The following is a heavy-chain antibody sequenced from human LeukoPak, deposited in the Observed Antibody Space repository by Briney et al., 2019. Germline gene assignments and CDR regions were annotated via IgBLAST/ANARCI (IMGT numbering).Heavy chain of an antibody. CDR3: ARMTVRGIRHFDWLSPLDP. Sequence: GGSLRLSCAASGFTFDDYGMSWVRQAPGKGLEWVSGINWNGGSTGYADSVKGRFTISRDNAKNSVSLQMNSLRAEDTAVYYCARMTVRGIRHFDWLSPLDPWGQGTLVTVSS. CDR1: GFTFDDYG. CDR2: INWNGGST. J-gene: IGHJ5*02. D-gene: IGHD3-9*01. V-gene: IGHV3-20*04.